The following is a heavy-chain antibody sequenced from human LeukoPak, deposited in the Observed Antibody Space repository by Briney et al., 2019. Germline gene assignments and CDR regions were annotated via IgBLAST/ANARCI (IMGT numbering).Heavy chain of an antibody. CDR1: GFTFRVYA. D-gene: IGHD6-13*01. CDR3: ARGIAAAGTALFN. J-gene: IGHJ4*02. V-gene: IGHV3-23*01. CDR2: ISGSGGST. Sequence: GGSLRLSCAASGFTFRVYAMTWVRQAPGKGLEWVSAISGSGGSTYYADSVKGRFTISRDNSKNTLYLQMNSLRAEDTAVYYCARGIAAAGTALFNWGQGTLLTVSS.